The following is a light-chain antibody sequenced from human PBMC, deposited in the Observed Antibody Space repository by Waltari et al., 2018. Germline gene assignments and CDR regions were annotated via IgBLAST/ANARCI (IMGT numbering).Light chain of an antibody. J-gene: IGKJ2*01. V-gene: IGKV1-33*01. CDR3: QQYDDLPRT. CDR2: DAS. Sequence: DIQMTQSPSSLSASVGDRVTITCQASQDINNYLSWYQQKPGKAPKLLTYDASTLEPGGPSRFSGSGSGTDFTFTISSLQPEDIATYYCQQYDDLPRTFGQGTKLEIK. CDR1: QDINNY.